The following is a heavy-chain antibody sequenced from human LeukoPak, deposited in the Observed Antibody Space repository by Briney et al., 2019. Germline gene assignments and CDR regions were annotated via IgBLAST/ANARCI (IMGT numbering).Heavy chain of an antibody. J-gene: IGHJ4*02. CDR2: IYYSGST. CDR1: GGSISSSSYY. V-gene: IGHV4-39*01. D-gene: IGHD3-9*01. CDR3: ARYDILTGYSIDY. Sequence: SETLSLTCTVSGGSISSSSYYWGWIRQPPGKGLEWIGSIYYSGSTYYNPSLKSRVTISVDTSKNQFSLKLSSVTAADTAVYYCARYDILTGYSIDYWGQGTLVTASS.